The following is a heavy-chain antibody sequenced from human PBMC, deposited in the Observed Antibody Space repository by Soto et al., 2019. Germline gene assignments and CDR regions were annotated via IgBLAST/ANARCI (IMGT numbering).Heavy chain of an antibody. V-gene: IGHV4-61*01. D-gene: IGHD3-9*01. Sequence: SATLSLTCAVSGASVNSGRNYWSWIRQPPGKGLEWIGYIYYSGSVSYNPSLRSRVTISRDASKSQFYLKLRSVTAADTAVYYCARGMAEEQIFYYFDYWGQGALVTVSS. CDR1: GASVNSGRNY. CDR2: IYYSGSV. J-gene: IGHJ4*02. CDR3: ARGMAEEQIFYYFDY.